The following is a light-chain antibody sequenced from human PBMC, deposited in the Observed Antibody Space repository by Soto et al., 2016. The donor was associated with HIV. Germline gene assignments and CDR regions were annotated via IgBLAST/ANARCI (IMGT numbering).Light chain of an antibody. CDR2: KAS. V-gene: IGKV1-5*03. J-gene: IGKJ2*01. Sequence: DIQMTQSPSTLSASVGDRVTFTCRASQTIRGLLTWYQQKPGGAPKPLIEKASILISGVPSRFSGSGSGTEFTLTISSLQPDDFATYYCQQYTTYPVTFGQGTKVEIK. CDR1: QTIRGL. CDR3: QQYTTYPVT.